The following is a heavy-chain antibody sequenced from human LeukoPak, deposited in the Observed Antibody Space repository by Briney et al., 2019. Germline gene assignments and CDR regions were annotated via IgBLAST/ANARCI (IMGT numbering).Heavy chain of an antibody. Sequence: ASAKVSCEASGYTFSGYYMHWVRQAPGQGLEWMGWINPNSGGTNYAQKFQGRVTMTRDTSISTAYMELSRLRSDDTAVYYCARELLWFGELFFDIWGQGTMVTVSS. V-gene: IGHV1-2*02. CDR3: ARELLWFGELFFDI. CDR2: INPNSGGT. D-gene: IGHD3-10*01. CDR1: GYTFSGYY. J-gene: IGHJ3*02.